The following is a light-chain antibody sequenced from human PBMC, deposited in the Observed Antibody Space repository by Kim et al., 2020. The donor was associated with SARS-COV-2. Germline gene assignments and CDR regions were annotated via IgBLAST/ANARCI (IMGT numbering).Light chain of an antibody. CDR1: NIGSKS. Sequence: SYELTQPPSVSVAPGKTARITCGGNNIGSKSVHWYQQKPGQAPVLGIYYDSDRPSGIPERFSGSNSGNTATLTISRVEDGDEADYYCQVWVSSRDHPVFG. CDR2: YDS. CDR3: QVWVSSRDHPV. V-gene: IGLV3-21*04. J-gene: IGLJ3*02.